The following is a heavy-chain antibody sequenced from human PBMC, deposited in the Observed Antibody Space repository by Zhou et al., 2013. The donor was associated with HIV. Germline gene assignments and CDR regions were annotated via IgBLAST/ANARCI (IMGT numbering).Heavy chain of an antibody. CDR2: MHPNSGNT. CDR1: GYTFSSYD. CDR3: ARGVNSGXYDYFDY. Sequence: QVQLVQSGAEVKKPGASVKVSCKASGYTFSSYDINWVRQATGQGLEWMGWMHPNSGNTGYAQKFQDRVTMTRNTSISTAYMELSSLRSEDTAVYYCARGVNSGXYDYFDYWGQGTLVTVSS. D-gene: IGHD1-26*01. V-gene: IGHV1-8*02. J-gene: IGHJ4*02.